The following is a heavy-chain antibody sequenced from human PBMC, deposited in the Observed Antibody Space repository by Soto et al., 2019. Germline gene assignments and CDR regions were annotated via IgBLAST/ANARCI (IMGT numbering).Heavy chain of an antibody. D-gene: IGHD2-21*02. J-gene: IGHJ5*02. CDR1: GFTFSSYS. CDR3: AKALRDSCFDP. V-gene: IGHV3-21*01. CDR2: ISSSSAYI. Sequence: AGSLRLSCAASGFTFSSYSMNWVRQAPGRGLEWVSSISSSSAYIYYADSVKGRFTISRDNAKDSLYLQINSPRAEYTAVEDCAKALRDSCFDPWGQGTLVTVSS.